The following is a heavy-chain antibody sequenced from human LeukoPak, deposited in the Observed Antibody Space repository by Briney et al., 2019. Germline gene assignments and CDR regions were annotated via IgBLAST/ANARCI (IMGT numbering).Heavy chain of an antibody. V-gene: IGHV3-21*01. J-gene: IGHJ4*02. CDR3: AKDFPRYYYDSSGYDELDY. CDR1: GFTFSSYN. Sequence: GGSLRLSCAASGFTFSSYNMNWVRQAPGKGLEWVSSITSSSTYIYYADSVRGRFTISRDNAKNSLYLQMNSLRAEDTAVYYCAKDFPRYYYDSSGYDELDYWGQGTLVTVSS. D-gene: IGHD3-22*01. CDR2: ITSSSTYI.